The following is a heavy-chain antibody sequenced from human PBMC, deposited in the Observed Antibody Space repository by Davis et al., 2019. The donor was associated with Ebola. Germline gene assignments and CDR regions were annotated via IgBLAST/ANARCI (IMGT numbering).Heavy chain of an antibody. CDR3: ARGPSYGSMVYGLDV. Sequence: SETLSLTCAVYGGSFSDYFWSWIRQPPEKGLEWIGEISHHSGYTNYNPSLRSRVTISVDTSKNQFSLKLSSVTAADTAVFYCARGPSYGSMVYGLDVWGQGTTVTVSS. D-gene: IGHD5-18*01. CDR2: ISHHSGYT. V-gene: IGHV4-34*01. J-gene: IGHJ6*02. CDR1: GGSFSDYF.